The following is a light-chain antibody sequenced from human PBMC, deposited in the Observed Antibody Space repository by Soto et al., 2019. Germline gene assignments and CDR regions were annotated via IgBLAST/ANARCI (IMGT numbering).Light chain of an antibody. Sequence: ETVITQSPATLSVSPGERATLSCRASQSVSSNLAWYQQKPGQAPRLLIYGASTRATGIPARFSGSGSGTEFTLTISSLQSEDFAVYYCQQYNDWPPLTFGGGTKVEI. CDR1: QSVSSN. CDR2: GAS. J-gene: IGKJ4*01. CDR3: QQYNDWPPLT. V-gene: IGKV3-15*01.